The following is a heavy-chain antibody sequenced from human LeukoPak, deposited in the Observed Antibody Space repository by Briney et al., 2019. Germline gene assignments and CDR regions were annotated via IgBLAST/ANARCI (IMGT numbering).Heavy chain of an antibody. V-gene: IGHV4-61*02. CDR2: IYTSGST. CDR1: GGSITRSSYY. CDR3: ARVRSGGRLPAATYYYYYMDV. J-gene: IGHJ6*03. Sequence: SETLSLICSVSGGSITRSSYYWGWIRQPPGKGLEWIGRIYTSGSTNYNPSLKSRVTISVDTSKNQFSLKLSSVTAADTAVYYCARVRSGGRLPAATYYYYYMDVWGKGTTVTVSS. D-gene: IGHD2-2*01.